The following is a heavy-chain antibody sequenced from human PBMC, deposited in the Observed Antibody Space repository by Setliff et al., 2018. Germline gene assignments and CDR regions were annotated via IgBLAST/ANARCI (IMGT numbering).Heavy chain of an antibody. CDR1: GYTFTDFG. CDR2: ISPHNGNT. V-gene: IGHV1-18*01. D-gene: IGHD3-10*01. Sequence: ASVKVSCKASGYTFTDFGVSWVRQAPGQGLEWVGWISPHNGNTYYAPKFQGTVLMTADTSTTTAYLELMSLRSDDTAVYYCSRLVRFCTRIVCQRLSGDDYWGQGTLVTVSS. CDR3: SRLVRFCTRIVCQRLSGDDY. J-gene: IGHJ4*02.